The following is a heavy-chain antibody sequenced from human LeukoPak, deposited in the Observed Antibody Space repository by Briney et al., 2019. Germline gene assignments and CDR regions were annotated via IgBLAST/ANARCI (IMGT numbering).Heavy chain of an antibody. CDR3: ARVELVGATTRDYYYYYMDV. V-gene: IGHV1-69*13. CDR2: IIPIFGTA. Sequence: ASVKVSCKASGYTFTSYDINWVRQAPGQGLEWMGGIIPIFGTANYAQKFQGRVTITADESTSTAYMELSSLRSEDSAVYYCARVELVGATTRDYYYYYMDVWGKGTTVTVSS. CDR1: GYTFTSYD. D-gene: IGHD1-26*01. J-gene: IGHJ6*03.